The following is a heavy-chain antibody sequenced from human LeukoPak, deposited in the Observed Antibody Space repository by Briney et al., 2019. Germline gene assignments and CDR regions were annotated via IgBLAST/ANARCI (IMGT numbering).Heavy chain of an antibody. CDR1: GFTFSSYS. CDR2: ISSSSSYI. V-gene: IGHV3-21*01. D-gene: IGHD5-24*01. CDR3: ARDREMATISYYFDH. Sequence: GGSLRLSCAASGFTFSSYSMNWVRQAPGKGLEWVSSISSSSSYIYYADSVKGRFTISRDNAKNSLYLQMNSLRAEDTAVYYCARDREMATISYYFDHWGQGTLVTVSS. J-gene: IGHJ4*02.